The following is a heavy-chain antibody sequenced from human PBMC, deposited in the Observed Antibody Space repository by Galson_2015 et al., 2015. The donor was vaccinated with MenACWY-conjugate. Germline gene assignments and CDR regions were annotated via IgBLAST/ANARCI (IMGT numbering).Heavy chain of an antibody. Sequence: SLRLSCAASGFTFSSYAMHWVRRAPGKGLEYVSAISSNGGSTYYADSVKGRFTISRDNSKNTLYLQMSSLRAEDTAVYYCVKGYCSGGSCYYFDYWGQGTLVTVSS. CDR1: GFTFSSYA. V-gene: IGHV3-64D*06. CDR2: ISSNGGST. CDR3: VKGYCSGGSCYYFDY. D-gene: IGHD2-15*01. J-gene: IGHJ4*02.